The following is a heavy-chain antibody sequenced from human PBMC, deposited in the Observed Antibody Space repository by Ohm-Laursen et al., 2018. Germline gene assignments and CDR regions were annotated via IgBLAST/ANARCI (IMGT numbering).Heavy chain of an antibody. CDR3: AKEKFRGMDV. D-gene: IGHD2-21*01. V-gene: IGHV3-21*04. J-gene: IGHJ6*02. CDR1: GFTFSTSG. CDR2: ISSSSSYI. Sequence: GSLRLSCTASGFTFSTSGMHWVRQAPGKGLEWVSSISSSSSYIYYADSVKGRFTISRDNAKNSLYLQMNSLRAADTAVYYCAKEKFRGMDVWGHGTTVTVSS.